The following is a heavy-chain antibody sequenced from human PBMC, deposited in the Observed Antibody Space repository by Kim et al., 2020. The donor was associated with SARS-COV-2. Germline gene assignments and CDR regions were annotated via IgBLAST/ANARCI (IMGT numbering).Heavy chain of an antibody. CDR1: GFTVSSNY. CDR3: ARDLGYSYGIPDL. J-gene: IGHJ2*01. D-gene: IGHD5-18*01. Sequence: GGSLRLSCAASGFTVSSNYMSWVRQAPGKGLEWVSVIYSTGSTYYADSVKGRFTISRDNSKNTLYLQMNSLRAEDTAVYYCARDLGYSYGIPDLWGRGTLVTVSS. CDR2: IYSTGST. V-gene: IGHV3-66*01.